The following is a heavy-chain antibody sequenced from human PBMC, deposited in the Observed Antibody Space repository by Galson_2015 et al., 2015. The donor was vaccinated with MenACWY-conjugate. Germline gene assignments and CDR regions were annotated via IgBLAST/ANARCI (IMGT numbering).Heavy chain of an antibody. CDR2: IDQDGNGK. V-gene: IGHV3-7*03. D-gene: IGHD5-24*01. J-gene: IGHJ4*02. CDR3: ATITSGFAY. Sequence: SLRLSCAASGFTFSNHRMGWVRQAPGKGLEWVANIDQDGNGKFYVDSVRGRFTISRDDAKNSLLLQLNTLRAEDTAVYYCATITSGFAYWGQGTVVTVSS. CDR1: GFTFSNHR.